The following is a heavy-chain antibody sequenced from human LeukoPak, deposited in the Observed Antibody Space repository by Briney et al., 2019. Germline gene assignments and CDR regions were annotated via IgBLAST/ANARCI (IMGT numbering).Heavy chain of an antibody. D-gene: IGHD3-3*01. CDR2: ITSSGSTK. CDR3: AKDGPLWRVPNWFDP. V-gene: IGHV3-48*04. CDR1: GFTFSSYS. J-gene: IGHJ5*02. Sequence: GGSPRLSCAASGFTFSSYSMNWVRQAPGKGLEWVSYITSSGSTKYYADSVKGRFTISRDNAKNSLYLQMNSLRAEDTAVYYCAKDGPLWRVPNWFDPWGQGTLVTVSS.